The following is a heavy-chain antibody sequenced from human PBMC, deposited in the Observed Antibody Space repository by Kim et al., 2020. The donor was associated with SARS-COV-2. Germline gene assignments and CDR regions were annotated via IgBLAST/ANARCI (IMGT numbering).Heavy chain of an antibody. J-gene: IGHJ4*02. D-gene: IGHD3-3*01. CDR1: GGSFSGYY. V-gene: IGHV4-34*01. Sequence: SETLSLTCAVYGGSFSGYYWSWIRQPPGKGLEWIGEINHSGSTNYNPSLKSRVTISVDTSKNQFSLKLSSVTAADTAVYYCARGRVYDFWSGYYRNSDIRIDYWGQGTLVTVSS. CDR2: INHSGST. CDR3: ARGRVYDFWSGYYRNSDIRIDY.